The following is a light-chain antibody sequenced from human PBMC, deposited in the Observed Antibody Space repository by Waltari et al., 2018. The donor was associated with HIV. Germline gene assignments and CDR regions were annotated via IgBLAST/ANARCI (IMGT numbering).Light chain of an antibody. CDR1: SSNIGSNT. CDR3: AAWDDSLNAWV. J-gene: IGLJ3*02. V-gene: IGLV1-44*01. CDR2: SNN. Sequence: QSVLTQPPSASGTPGQRVSIACSGSSSNIGSNTANLSQQLPGTAPKLLIYSNNQRPSGVPDRYSGSKSGTSASLAISGLQSEDEADYYCAAWDDSLNAWVFGGGTKLTVL.